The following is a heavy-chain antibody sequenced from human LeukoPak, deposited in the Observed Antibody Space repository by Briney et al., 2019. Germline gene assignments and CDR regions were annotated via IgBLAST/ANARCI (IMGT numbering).Heavy chain of an antibody. Sequence: SETLSLTCAVYGGSFSGYYWSWIRQPPGKGLEWIGEINHSGSTNYNPSLKSRVTISVDTSKNQFSLKLSSVTAADTAVYYCARTRPKGLNSSGYYYGLANWFDPWGQGTLVTVSS. D-gene: IGHD3-22*01. CDR2: INHSGST. CDR3: ARTRPKGLNSSGYYYGLANWFDP. J-gene: IGHJ5*02. CDR1: GGSFSGYY. V-gene: IGHV4-34*01.